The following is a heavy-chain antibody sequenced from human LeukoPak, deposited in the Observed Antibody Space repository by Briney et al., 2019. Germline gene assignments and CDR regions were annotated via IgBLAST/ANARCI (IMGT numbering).Heavy chain of an antibody. CDR3: ARDLPDDIVVVPAAQDY. Sequence: GGSLRLSCAASGFTFSSYAMHWVRQAPGKGLEWVAVISYDGSNKYHADSVKGRFTISRDNSKNTLYLQMNSLRAEDTAVYYCARDLPDDIVVVPAAQDYWGQGTLVTVSS. CDR2: ISYDGSNK. D-gene: IGHD2-2*01. J-gene: IGHJ4*02. CDR1: GFTFSSYA. V-gene: IGHV3-30-3*01.